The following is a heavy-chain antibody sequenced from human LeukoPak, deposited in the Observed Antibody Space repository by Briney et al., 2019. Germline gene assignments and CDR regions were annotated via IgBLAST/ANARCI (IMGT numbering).Heavy chain of an antibody. V-gene: IGHV4-59*12. CDR2: VFYIGST. D-gene: IGHD3-10*01. CDR1: GGSISGYY. CDR3: AKSNGYGLVDI. Sequence: SETLSLTCTVSGGSISGYYWTWIRQPPGKGLEWIGYVFYIGSTNYNPSLKSRVTISLDTSKNQFSLKLNSVTAADTAVYYCAKSNGYGLVDIWGQGTMVTVSS. J-gene: IGHJ3*02.